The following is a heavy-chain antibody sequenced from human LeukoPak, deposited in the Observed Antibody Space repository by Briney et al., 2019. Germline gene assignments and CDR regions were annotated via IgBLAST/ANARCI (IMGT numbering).Heavy chain of an antibody. CDR2: INPNSGGT. V-gene: IGHV1-2*02. CDR1: GYTFTDYY. D-gene: IGHD6-13*01. Sequence: ASVKVSCKASGYTFTDYYMHWVRQAPGQGFEWMGWINPNSGGTNYAQTFQGRVTMTRDTSISTAYMELSRLRSDDTAVFYCAREEVIAAAGPTLDYWGQGALVTVSS. CDR3: AREEVIAAAGPTLDY. J-gene: IGHJ4*02.